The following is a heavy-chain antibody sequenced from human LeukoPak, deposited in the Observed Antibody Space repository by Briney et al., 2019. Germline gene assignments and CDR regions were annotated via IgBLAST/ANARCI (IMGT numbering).Heavy chain of an antibody. CDR1: GGSISSSSYY. CDR3: ARGRFLGGTPGWFDP. V-gene: IGHV4-39*07. CDR2: IYHSGST. J-gene: IGHJ5*02. D-gene: IGHD3-3*01. Sequence: PSETLSLTCTVSGGSISSSSYYWGWIRQPPGKGLEWIGSIYHSGSTYYNPSLKSRVTISVDTSKNQFSLKLSSVTAADTAVYYCARGRFLGGTPGWFDPWGQGTLVTVSS.